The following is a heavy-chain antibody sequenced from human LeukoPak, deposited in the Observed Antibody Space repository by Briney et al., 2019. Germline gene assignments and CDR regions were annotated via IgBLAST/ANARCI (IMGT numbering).Heavy chain of an antibody. CDR2: ISYSGGT. CDR3: AKQDRGTGIAAGLDY. V-gene: IGHV4-59*08. CDR1: GALISSYY. D-gene: IGHD6-13*01. Sequence: SETLSLTCNVSGALISSYYWSWIRQPSGKGLEWIGYISYSGGTNYNPSLKSRVTISVDMSKNHFSLRLSYVTAADTAVYYCAKQDRGTGIAAGLDYWGQGTLVTVSS. J-gene: IGHJ4*02.